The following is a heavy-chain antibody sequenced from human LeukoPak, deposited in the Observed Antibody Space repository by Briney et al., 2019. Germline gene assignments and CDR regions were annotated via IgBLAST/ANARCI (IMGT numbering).Heavy chain of an antibody. V-gene: IGHV4-59*08. CDR3: ARRGYSYGVYYYMDV. D-gene: IGHD5-18*01. Sequence: SETLSLTCTVSGGSISSYYWSWIRQPPGKGLEWIGYIYYSGSTNYNPSLKSRVTISVDTSKNQFSLKLSSVTAADTAVYYCARRGYSYGVYYYMDVWGKGTTVTVPS. CDR1: GGSISSYY. CDR2: IYYSGST. J-gene: IGHJ6*03.